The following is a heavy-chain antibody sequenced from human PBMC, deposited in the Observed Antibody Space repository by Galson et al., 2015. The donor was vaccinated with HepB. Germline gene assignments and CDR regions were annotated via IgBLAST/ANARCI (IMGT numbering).Heavy chain of an antibody. J-gene: IGHJ3*01. CDR2: ISNSSTYI. CDR3: ARGSLTVSGTLVN. CDR1: GFTFSSYS. Sequence: SLRISCEASGFTFSSYSMNWVRQAPGQGLEWVSFISNSSTYIYQADSVKGRFTISRDNAKTSLYLQMKSLRAEDTAVYYCARGSLTVSGTLVNWGQGTMVTVSS. V-gene: IGHV3-21*01. D-gene: IGHD6-19*01.